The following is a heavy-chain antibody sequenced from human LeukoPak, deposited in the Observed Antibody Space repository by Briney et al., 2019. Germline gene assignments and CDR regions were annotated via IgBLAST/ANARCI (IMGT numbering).Heavy chain of an antibody. J-gene: IGHJ4*02. CDR2: IYYSGST. V-gene: IGHV4-39*01. CDR1: GGSISSSSYY. CDR3: ASQSITMVRGLTSGGFDY. D-gene: IGHD3-10*01. Sequence: PSETLSLTCTVSGGSISSSSYYWGWIRQPPGKGLEWIGSIYYSGSTYYNPSLKSRVTISVDTSKNQFSLKLSSVIAADTAVYYCASQSITMVRGLTSGGFDYWGQGTLVTVSS.